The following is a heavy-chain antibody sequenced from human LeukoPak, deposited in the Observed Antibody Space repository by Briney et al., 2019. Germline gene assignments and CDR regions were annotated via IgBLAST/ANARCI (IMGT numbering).Heavy chain of an antibody. CDR2: IYYSGST. D-gene: IGHD1-26*01. J-gene: IGHJ4*02. CDR3: ARHMPWELPPGAYDY. V-gene: IGHV4-59*08. Sequence: KASETLSLTCTVSDGSISSYYWSWIRQPPGKGLEWIGYIYYSGSTNYNPSLKSRVTISIDTSKNQFSLKLTSVTAADTAVYFCARHMPWELPPGAYDYWGQGSLVTVSS. CDR1: DGSISSYY.